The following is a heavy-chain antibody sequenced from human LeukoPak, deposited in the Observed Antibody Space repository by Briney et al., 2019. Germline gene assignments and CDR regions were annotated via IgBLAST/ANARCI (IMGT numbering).Heavy chain of an antibody. CDR3: ASLDY. Sequence: PGGSLRLSCAASGFTFSSSWTNWVRQAPGKGLEWVANIKQDGSEKYYVDSVKGRFTISRDNAKNSLYLQMNTLRAEDTAVYYCASLDYWGQGTLVTVSS. J-gene: IGHJ4*02. CDR2: IKQDGSEK. V-gene: IGHV3-7*01. CDR1: GFTFSSSW.